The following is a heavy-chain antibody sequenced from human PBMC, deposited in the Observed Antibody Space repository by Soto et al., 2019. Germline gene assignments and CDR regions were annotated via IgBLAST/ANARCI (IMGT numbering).Heavy chain of an antibody. CDR3: ARGLYYDTSGYYSPY. CDR1: GFTSSNYG. D-gene: IGHD3-22*01. V-gene: IGHV3-30*03. Sequence: GGSLRLSCAASGFTSSNYGMYWVRQAPGKGLEWVALISYDGSNKYYGDSVKGRYTISRDNSKNTLYLQMNSLRAEDTAVYYCARGLYYDTSGYYSPYWGQGTLVTVSS. CDR2: ISYDGSNK. J-gene: IGHJ4*02.